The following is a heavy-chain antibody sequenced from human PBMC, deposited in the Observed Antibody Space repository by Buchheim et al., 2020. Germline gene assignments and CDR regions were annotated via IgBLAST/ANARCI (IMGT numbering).Heavy chain of an antibody. J-gene: IGHJ4*02. V-gene: IGHV4-39*01. CDR2: IYYSGTT. CDR3: ARWADYGGKRHFDY. CDR1: GGSVSSSSYY. Sequence: QLQLQESGPGLVKPSETLSLTCTVSGGSVSSSSYYWGWIRQPPGKGLEWIGSIYYSGTTYYNPSLKSRVTISVDPSKNQFSLKRNSVTAADTALYYCARWADYGGKRHFDYWGQGTL. D-gene: IGHD4-23*01.